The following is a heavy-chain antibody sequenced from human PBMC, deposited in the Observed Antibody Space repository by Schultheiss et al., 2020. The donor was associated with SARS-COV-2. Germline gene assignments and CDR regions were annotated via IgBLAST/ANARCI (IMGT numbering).Heavy chain of an antibody. CDR2: IYYSGST. D-gene: IGHD3-22*01. CDR1: GFTFDDYG. Sequence: GSLRLSCAASGFTFDDYGMSWVRQAPGKGLEWIGSIYYSGSTYYNPSLKSRVTISVDTSKNQFSLKLSSVTAADTAVYYCARFYDSSGWRRRTFDVWGQGTMVTVSS. J-gene: IGHJ3*01. V-gene: IGHV4-38-2*01. CDR3: ARFYDSSGWRRRTFDV.